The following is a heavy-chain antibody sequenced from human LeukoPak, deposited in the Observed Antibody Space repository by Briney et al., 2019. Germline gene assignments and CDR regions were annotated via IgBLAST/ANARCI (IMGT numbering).Heavy chain of an antibody. CDR1: GGSISSSY. Sequence: SETLSLTCTVSGGSISSSYWSWIRQSPGKRLEWIGYVHHTGDSHYNPSLESRATLSIDTSKNQFSLRLKSVTAADTAVYYCAGYGSRSSYKAFDYWGQGTLVTVSS. V-gene: IGHV4-59*01. CDR2: VHHTGDS. D-gene: IGHD3-10*01. J-gene: IGHJ4*02. CDR3: AGYGSRSSYKAFDY.